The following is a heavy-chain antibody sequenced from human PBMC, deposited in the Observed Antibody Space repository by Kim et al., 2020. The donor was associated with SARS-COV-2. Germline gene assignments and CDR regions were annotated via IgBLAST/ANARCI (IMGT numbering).Heavy chain of an antibody. J-gene: IGHJ4*02. V-gene: IGHV1-3*01. CDR3: ARSSGYDTHFDY. Sequence: KYSQKFQGRVTITRDTSASTAYMELSSLRSEDTAVYYCARSSGYDTHFDYWGQGTLVTVSS. D-gene: IGHD5-12*01.